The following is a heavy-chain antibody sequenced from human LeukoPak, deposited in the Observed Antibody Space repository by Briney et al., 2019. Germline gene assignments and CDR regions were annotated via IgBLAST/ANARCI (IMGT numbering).Heavy chain of an antibody. Sequence: PGGSLRLSCAASGFTFSYYGMHWVRQAPGKGLEWVAFIQYDGSNKYYAESVKGRFTISRDNSKNTLYLQMNSLRPEDTAMYYCAKVAGDREGYWGQGTLVTVSS. D-gene: IGHD6-19*01. V-gene: IGHV3-30*02. CDR2: IQYDGSNK. J-gene: IGHJ4*02. CDR1: GFTFSYYG. CDR3: AKVAGDREGY.